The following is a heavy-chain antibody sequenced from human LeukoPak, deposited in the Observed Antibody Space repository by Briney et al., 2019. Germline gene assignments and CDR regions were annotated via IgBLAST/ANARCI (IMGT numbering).Heavy chain of an antibody. CDR2: TYYRSKWYN. D-gene: IGHD6-19*01. CDR1: GDSVSSNSAA. J-gene: IGHJ6*02. V-gene: IGHV6-1*01. Sequence: SQTRSLTCDISGDSVSSNSAAWNWIRQSPSRGLEWLGRTYYRSKWYNDYAVSVKSRIVISPDTSKNQFSLQLDSVTPEDTAVYYCARQYSSGWSYYYGLDVWGQGTTVTVSS. CDR3: ARQYSSGWSYYYGLDV.